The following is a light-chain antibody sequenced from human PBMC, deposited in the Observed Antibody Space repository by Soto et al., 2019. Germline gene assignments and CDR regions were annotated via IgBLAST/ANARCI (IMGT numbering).Light chain of an antibody. CDR3: SSYTTRTTLYV. J-gene: IGLJ1*01. CDR1: SSDVGSYNY. V-gene: IGLV2-14*01. CDR2: EVS. Sequence: QSVLTQPASVSGSPGQSITISCTGTSSDVGSYNYVSWYQLHPGKAPKLMIYEVSNRPSGVSNRFSGSKSGDTASLTISGLXAEDEADYYCSSYTTRTTLYVFGTGTKVTLL.